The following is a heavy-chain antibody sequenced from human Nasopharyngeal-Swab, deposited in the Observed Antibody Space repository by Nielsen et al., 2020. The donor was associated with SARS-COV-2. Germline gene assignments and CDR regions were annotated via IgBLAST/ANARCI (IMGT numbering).Heavy chain of an antibody. Sequence: GESLKISCAASGFTFSSYEMNRVRQAPGKGVEWASYISSSGSTIYYADSVKGRFTISRDNAKNSLDLQMNSLRAEDTAVYYCAREGGLLWFGESPEGGWFDPWGQGTLVTVSS. J-gene: IGHJ5*02. D-gene: IGHD3-10*01. CDR3: AREGGLLWFGESPEGGWFDP. V-gene: IGHV3-48*03. CDR1: GFTFSSYE. CDR2: ISSSGSTI.